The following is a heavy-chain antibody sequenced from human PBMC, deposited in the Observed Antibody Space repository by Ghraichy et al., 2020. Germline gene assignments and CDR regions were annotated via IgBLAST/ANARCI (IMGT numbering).Heavy chain of an antibody. CDR1: GGTFSSYA. CDR2: IIPIFGTA. CDR3: ARSRLGIAVAGTEPNWYFDL. D-gene: IGHD6-19*01. V-gene: IGHV1-69*13. Sequence: SVKVSCKASGGTFSSYAISWVRQAPGQGLEWMGGIIPIFGTANYAQKFQGRVTITADESTSTAYMELSSLRSEDTAVYYCARSRLGIAVAGTEPNWYFDLWGRGTLVTVSS. J-gene: IGHJ2*01.